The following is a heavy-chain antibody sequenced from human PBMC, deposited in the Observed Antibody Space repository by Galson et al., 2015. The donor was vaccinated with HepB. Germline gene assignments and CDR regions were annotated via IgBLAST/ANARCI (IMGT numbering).Heavy chain of an antibody. CDR3: ARDLCGGDCYTFDY. J-gene: IGHJ4*02. D-gene: IGHD2-21*01. CDR1: GFTFSSYW. CDR2: IKQDGSEK. V-gene: IGHV3-7*01. Sequence: SLRLSCAASGFTFSSYWMSWVRQAPGKGLEWVANIKQDGSEKYYVDSVKGRFTISRDNAKNSLYLQMNSLRAEDTAVYYCARDLCGGDCYTFDYWGQGTLVTVSS.